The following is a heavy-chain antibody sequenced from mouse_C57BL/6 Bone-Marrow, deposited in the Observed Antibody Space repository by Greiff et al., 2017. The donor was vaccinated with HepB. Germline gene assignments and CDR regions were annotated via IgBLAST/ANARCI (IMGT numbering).Heavy chain of an antibody. CDR1: GYTFTSYW. J-gene: IGHJ2*01. CDR2: IHPNSGST. V-gene: IGHV1-64*01. CDR3: ARTAYSNYGDY. D-gene: IGHD2-5*01. Sequence: VQLQQSGAELVKPGASVKLSCKASGYTFTSYWMHGVKQRPGQGLEWIGMIHPNSGSTNYNEKFKSKATLTVDKSSSTAYMQLSSLTSEDSAVYYCARTAYSNYGDYWGQGTTLTVSS.